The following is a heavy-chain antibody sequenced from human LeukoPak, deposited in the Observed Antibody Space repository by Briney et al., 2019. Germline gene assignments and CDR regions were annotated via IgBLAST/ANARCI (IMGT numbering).Heavy chain of an antibody. CDR2: MYYSGST. D-gene: IGHD3-22*01. Sequence: SETLSLTCTVSGGSISSGDYYWSWIRQPPGKGPEWIAYMYYSGSTYYNPSLRSRVTMSADTSKNQLSLKLSSVTAADTAVYYCARPYYYDSRIDPWGQGILVTVSS. CDR1: GGSISSGDYY. V-gene: IGHV4-30-4*01. CDR3: ARPYYYDSRIDP. J-gene: IGHJ5*02.